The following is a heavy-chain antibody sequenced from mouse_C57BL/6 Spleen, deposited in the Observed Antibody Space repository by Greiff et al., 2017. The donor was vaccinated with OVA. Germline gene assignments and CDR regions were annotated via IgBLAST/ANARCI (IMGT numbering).Heavy chain of an antibody. CDR2: IDPSDSYT. D-gene: IGHD1-1*01. V-gene: IGHV1-50*01. CDR3: ARSAYYGSSPRY. J-gene: IGHJ2*01. CDR1: GYTFTSYW. Sequence: QVQLKQPGAELVKPGASVKLSCKASGYTFTSYWMQWVKQRPGQGLEWIGEIDPSDSYTNYNQKFKGKATLTVDTSSSTAYMQRSSLTSEDSAVYYCARSAYYGSSPRYWGQGTTLTVSS.